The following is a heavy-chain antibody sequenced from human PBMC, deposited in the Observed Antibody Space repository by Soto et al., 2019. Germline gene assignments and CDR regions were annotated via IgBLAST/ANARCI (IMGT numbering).Heavy chain of an antibody. V-gene: IGHV1-3*01. CDR2: INAGNGNT. Sequence: ASVKVSFKASGYTFTSYPLHWVRQAPGQGLEWMGWINAGNGNTKYSQKFQGRVTITGDTSASTAYMELSSLRSEDTAVYYCARLVVWAEAFDIWGQGTMVTGSS. CDR3: ARLVVWAEAFDI. D-gene: IGHD1-26*01. CDR1: GYTFTSYP. J-gene: IGHJ3*02.